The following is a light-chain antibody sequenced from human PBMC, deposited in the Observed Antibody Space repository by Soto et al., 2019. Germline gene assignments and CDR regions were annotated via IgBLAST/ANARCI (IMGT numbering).Light chain of an antibody. CDR3: SSYTSSSTLGV. V-gene: IGLV2-14*01. CDR2: EVS. J-gene: IGLJ1*01. CDR1: SSDVGGYNY. Sequence: QSALTQPASVSGSPGQSITISCTGTSSDVGGYNYVSWYQQHPGKAPKLMIYEVSNRPSGVSNRFSGSKSGNTASLTISGLQAVDEAKYYCSSYTSSSTLGVFGTGTKLTVL.